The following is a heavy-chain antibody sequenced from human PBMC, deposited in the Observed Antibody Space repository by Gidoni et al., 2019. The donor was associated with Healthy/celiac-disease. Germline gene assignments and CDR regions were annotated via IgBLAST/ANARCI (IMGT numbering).Heavy chain of an antibody. CDR2: LYPGDSAP. CDR3: ARPRGRYYYDSSGYSPTGFDY. D-gene: IGHD3-22*01. V-gene: IGHV5-51*01. J-gene: IGHJ4*02. Sequence: EVQLVQSGAEVKKPGESLKISGKGSGYSFTSYWIGGGRQMPGKGLEWMGILYPGDSAPRYSPSFQGQVTISAVKSISTAYLQWSSLKASDTAMYYCARPRGRYYYDSSGYSPTGFDYWGQGTLVTVSS. CDR1: GYSFTSYW.